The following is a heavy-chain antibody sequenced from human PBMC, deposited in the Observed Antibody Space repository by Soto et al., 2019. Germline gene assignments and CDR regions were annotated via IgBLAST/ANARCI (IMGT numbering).Heavy chain of an antibody. CDR3: ARAKLQPKSFDY. V-gene: IGHV4-4*02. CDR1: GGSISSSNW. CDR2: IYHSGST. J-gene: IGHJ4*02. D-gene: IGHD1-1*01. Sequence: SETLSLTCAVSGGSISSSNWWSWVRRPSGKGLEWIGEIYHSGSTNYNPSFKSRVTISVDKSKNQFSLKLSSVTAADTAVYYCARAKLQPKSFDYWGQATLVTVSS.